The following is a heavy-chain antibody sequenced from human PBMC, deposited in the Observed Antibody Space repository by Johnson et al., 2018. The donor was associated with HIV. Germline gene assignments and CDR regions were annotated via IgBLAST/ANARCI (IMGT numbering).Heavy chain of an antibody. CDR3: ARDHSRDEAFDI. J-gene: IGHJ3*02. D-gene: IGHD5-24*01. Sequence: VQLVESGGGLVQPGGSLRRSCAASGFTVSSNYMSWVRQAPGKGLEWVSVIYSGGSTYYADSVKGRFTISRDNSKNTLYLQMNSLRAEDTAVYYCARDHSRDEAFDIWGQGTMVTVSS. V-gene: IGHV3-66*01. CDR1: GFTVSSNY. CDR2: IYSGGST.